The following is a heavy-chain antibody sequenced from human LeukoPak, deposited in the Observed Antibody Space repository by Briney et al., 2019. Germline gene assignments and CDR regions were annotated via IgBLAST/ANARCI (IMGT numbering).Heavy chain of an antibody. CDR1: GGSISSSSYY. Sequence: SETLSLICTVSGGSISSSSYYWGWIRQPPGKGLEWIGNIYYSGSTYYNPSLKSRVTISVDTSKNQLSLKLSSVTAADTAVYYCARLARGLLWFGEFPSAAFDIWGQGTMVTVSS. D-gene: IGHD3-10*01. CDR2: IYYSGST. J-gene: IGHJ3*02. V-gene: IGHV4-39*01. CDR3: ARLARGLLWFGEFPSAAFDI.